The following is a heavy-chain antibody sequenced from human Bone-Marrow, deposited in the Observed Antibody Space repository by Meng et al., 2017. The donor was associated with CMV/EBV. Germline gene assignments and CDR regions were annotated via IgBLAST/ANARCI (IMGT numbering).Heavy chain of an antibody. Sequence: GSLRLSCAVYGGSFSGYYWSWIRQPPGKGLEWIGEINHSGSTNYNPSLKSRVTISVDTSKNQFSLKLSSVTAADTAVYYCARHRWRYCSSTSCYRGGFDYWGQGTLVTVS. J-gene: IGHJ4*02. CDR3: ARHRWRYCSSTSCYRGGFDY. CDR1: GGSFSGYY. D-gene: IGHD2-2*02. V-gene: IGHV4-34*01. CDR2: INHSGST.